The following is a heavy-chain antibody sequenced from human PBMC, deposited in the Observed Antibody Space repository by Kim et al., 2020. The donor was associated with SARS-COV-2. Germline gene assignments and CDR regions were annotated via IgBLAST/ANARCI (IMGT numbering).Heavy chain of an antibody. D-gene: IGHD2-8*02. CDR2: IIPIFVTA. J-gene: IGHJ6*02. CDR3: ARYCAGGACRDYYGMDV. CDR1: GGTFNNYA. V-gene: IGHV1-69*13. Sequence: SVKVSCKASGGTFNNYAISWVRQAPGQGLEWMGGIIPIFVTANYAEQFQGRVTITADESTGTAYMSLSSLRSDDTAVYYCARYCAGGACRDYYGMDVWG.